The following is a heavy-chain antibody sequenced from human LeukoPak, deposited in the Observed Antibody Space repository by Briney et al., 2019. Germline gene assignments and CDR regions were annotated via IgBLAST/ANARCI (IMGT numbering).Heavy chain of an antibody. V-gene: IGHV4-30-2*01. D-gene: IGHD2-15*01. CDR3: AGSSWNLGYYFDY. Sequence: SQTLSLTCTVSGGSISSGGYYWSWIRQPPGKGLEWIGYIYHSGSTYYNPSLKSRVTISVDRSKNQFSLKLSSVTAADTAVYYCAGSSWNLGYYFDYWGQGTLVTVSS. CDR2: IYHSGST. J-gene: IGHJ4*02. CDR1: GGSISSGGYY.